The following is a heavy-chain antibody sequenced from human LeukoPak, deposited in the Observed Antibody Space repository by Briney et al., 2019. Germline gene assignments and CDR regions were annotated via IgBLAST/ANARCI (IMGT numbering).Heavy chain of an antibody. V-gene: IGHV3-48*03. J-gene: IGHJ4*02. Sequence: PGGSLRLSCAASGFTFSSYEMNWVRQAPGKGLEWVSYISSSGSTIYYADSVKGRFTISRDNAKNSLYLQMNSLRAEDTALYYCAKDIAFGELTSFDYWGQGTLVTVSS. CDR2: ISSSGSTI. CDR1: GFTFSSYE. CDR3: AKDIAFGELTSFDY. D-gene: IGHD3-10*01.